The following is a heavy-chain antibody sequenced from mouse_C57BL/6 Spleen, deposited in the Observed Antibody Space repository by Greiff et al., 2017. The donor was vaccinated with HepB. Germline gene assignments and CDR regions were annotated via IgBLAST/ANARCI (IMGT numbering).Heavy chain of an antibody. CDR1: GFSLSTSGMG. D-gene: IGHD1-1*02. CDR2: IYWDDDK. CDR3: ARREDWCFAY. V-gene: IGHV8-12*01. Sequence: QVTLKESGPGILQSSQTLSLTCSFSGFSLSTSGMGVSWIRQPSGKGLEWLAHIYWDDDKRYNPSLKSRLTISKDTSRNQVFLKITSVDTADTATYYCARREDWCFAYWGQGTLVTVSA. J-gene: IGHJ3*01.